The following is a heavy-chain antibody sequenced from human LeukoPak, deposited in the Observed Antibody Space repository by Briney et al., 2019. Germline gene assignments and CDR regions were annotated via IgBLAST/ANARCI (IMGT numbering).Heavy chain of an antibody. J-gene: IGHJ5*02. V-gene: IGHV1-46*01. CDR3: ARGGGGSGSKRAGNWFDP. CDR1: GYTFTSYY. D-gene: IGHD1-26*01. CDR2: INPTGGST. Sequence: ASVTVSCKASGYTFTSYYMHWVRQAPGQGLEWMGIINPTGGSTSYAQKFQGRVTMTRDTSTSTVYMELSSLRSEDTAVYYCARGGGGSGSKRAGNWFDPWGQGTLVTVSS.